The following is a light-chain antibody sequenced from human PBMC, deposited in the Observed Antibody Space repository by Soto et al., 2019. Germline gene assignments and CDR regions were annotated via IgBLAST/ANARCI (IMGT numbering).Light chain of an antibody. V-gene: IGLV1-44*01. Sequence: QSALTQPPSASGTPGQRVTMSCSGSSSNIGSNSVNWYQQLPGTAPKLLIYSNNQRPSGVPDRFSGSKSGTSASLAISGLQSEDEADYYCAAWDDSLNAVVFGGGTKVTVL. CDR2: SNN. CDR3: AAWDDSLNAVV. J-gene: IGLJ2*01. CDR1: SSNIGSNS.